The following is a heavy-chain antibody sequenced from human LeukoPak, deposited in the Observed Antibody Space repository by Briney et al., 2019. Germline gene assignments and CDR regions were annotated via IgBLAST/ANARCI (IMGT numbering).Heavy chain of an antibody. D-gene: IGHD3-16*01. CDR3: ARDYDYVWGSPQDY. V-gene: IGHV3-30*04. CDR1: GFTFSSYA. CDR2: ISYDGSNK. J-gene: IGHJ4*02. Sequence: PRGSLRLSCAASGFTFSSYAMHWVRQAPGKGLEWVAVISYDGSNKYYADSVKGRFTISRDNSKNTLYLQMNSLRAEDTAVYYCARDYDYVWGSPQDYWGQGTLVTVSS.